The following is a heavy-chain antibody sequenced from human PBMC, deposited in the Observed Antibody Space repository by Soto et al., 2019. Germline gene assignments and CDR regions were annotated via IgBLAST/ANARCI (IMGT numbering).Heavy chain of an antibody. D-gene: IGHD3-3*01. CDR3: ARANYNFWSGYPDY. Sequence: SETLSLTCTVSGGSITSGDYYWSWIRQPPGKGLEWIGYIYYTGSSYYNPSLKSRLTISVDTSKNQFSLKLSSVTAADTAVYYCARANYNFWSGYPDYWGQGTLVTVSS. J-gene: IGHJ4*02. CDR2: IYYTGSS. CDR1: GGSITSGDYY. V-gene: IGHV4-30-4*01.